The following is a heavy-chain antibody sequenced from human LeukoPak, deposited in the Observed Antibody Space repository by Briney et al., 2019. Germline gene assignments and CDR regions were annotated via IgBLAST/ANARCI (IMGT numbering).Heavy chain of an antibody. CDR3: ARDFGAPAP. CDR2: INGDGSRT. D-gene: IGHD3-3*01. Sequence: GGSLRLSCAASGFTFSNYWMHWVRQAPAKGLVWVSRINGDGSRTNYADSVKGRFTISRDNAKNTLYLQMSILRVEDTALYYCARDFGAPAPWGQGTLVTVSS. CDR1: GFTFSNYW. J-gene: IGHJ5*02. V-gene: IGHV3-74*01.